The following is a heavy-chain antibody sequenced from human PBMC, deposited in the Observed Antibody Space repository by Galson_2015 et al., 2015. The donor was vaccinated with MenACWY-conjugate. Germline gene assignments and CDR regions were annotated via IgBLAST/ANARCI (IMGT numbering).Heavy chain of an antibody. J-gene: IGHJ6*03. Sequence: SLRLSCAASGFTFSSYSMNWVRQAPGKGLEWVSYISSSSSTIYYADSVKGRFTISRDNAKNSLYLQMNSLRAEDTAVYYCARGSEVQNRIAVAGSYYYYYMDVWGKGTTVTVSS. CDR1: GFTFSSYS. V-gene: IGHV3-48*01. D-gene: IGHD6-19*01. CDR3: ARGSEVQNRIAVAGSYYYYYMDV. CDR2: ISSSSSTI.